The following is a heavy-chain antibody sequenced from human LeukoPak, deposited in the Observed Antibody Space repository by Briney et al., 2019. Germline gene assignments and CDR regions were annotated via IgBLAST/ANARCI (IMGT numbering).Heavy chain of an antibody. D-gene: IGHD6-19*01. CDR1: GFMFSDFW. Sequence: GGSLRLSCAASGFMFSDFWMSWVRQAPGKGLEWVSAISGSGGSTYYADSVKGRFTISRDNSKNTLYLQMNSLRAEDTAVYYCAKAPGYSSGWYHDWGQGTLVTVSS. V-gene: IGHV3-23*01. CDR3: AKAPGYSSGWYHD. CDR2: ISGSGGST. J-gene: IGHJ4*02.